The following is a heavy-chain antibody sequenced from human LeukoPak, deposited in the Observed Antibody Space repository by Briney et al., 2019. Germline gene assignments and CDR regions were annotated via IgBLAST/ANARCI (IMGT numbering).Heavy chain of an antibody. V-gene: IGHV3-23*01. CDR2: ISGSGGST. CDR1: GFTFSSYA. D-gene: IGHD2-2*01. Sequence: GGSLRLSCAASGFTFSSYAMSWVRQAPGKGLEWVSAISGSGGSTYYADSVKGRFTISRDNSKNTLCLQMNSLRAEDTAVYYCAKGLYQLLFSSDYGMDVWGQGTTVTVSS. CDR3: AKGLYQLLFSSDYGMDV. J-gene: IGHJ6*02.